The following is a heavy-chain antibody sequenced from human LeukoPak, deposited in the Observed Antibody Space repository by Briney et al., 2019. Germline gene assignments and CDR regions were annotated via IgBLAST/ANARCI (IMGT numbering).Heavy chain of an antibody. V-gene: IGHV4-39*01. CDR1: GGSISSYY. J-gene: IGHJ4*02. CDR2: IYYSGST. CDR3: ARQVLHDYGGNGIYYFDY. D-gene: IGHD4-23*01. Sequence: SETLSLTCTVSGGSISSYYWGWIRQPPGKGLEWIGSIYYSGSTYYNPSLKSRVTISVDTSKNQFSLKLSSVTAADTAVYYCARQVLHDYGGNGIYYFDYWGQGTLVTVSS.